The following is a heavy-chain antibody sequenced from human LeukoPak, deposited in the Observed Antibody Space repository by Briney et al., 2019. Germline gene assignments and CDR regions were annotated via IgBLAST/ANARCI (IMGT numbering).Heavy chain of an antibody. CDR2: ISAYNGNT. CDR3: ARLYDSSGYPLTYYYYYYMDV. Sequence: GASVKVSCKASGYTFTSYGISWVRQAPGQGLEWMGWISAYNGNTNYAQKLQGRVTMTTDTSTSTAYMELRSLRSDDTAVYYCARLYDSSGYPLTYYYYYYMDVWGKGTTVTISS. J-gene: IGHJ6*03. V-gene: IGHV1-18*01. D-gene: IGHD3-22*01. CDR1: GYTFTSYG.